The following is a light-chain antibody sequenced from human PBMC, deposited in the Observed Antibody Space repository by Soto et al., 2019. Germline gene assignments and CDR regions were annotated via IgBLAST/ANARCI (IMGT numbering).Light chain of an antibody. Sequence: EIVLTQSPGTLSLSPGEIATLSFSASQSVSSSYLAWYQQKPGQAPRLLIYGASSRATGIPDRFSGSGSGTDFTLTISRLEPEDFAVYYCQQYNNWPPLTFGQGTKVDIK. CDR3: QQYNNWPPLT. CDR2: GAS. CDR1: QSVSSSY. J-gene: IGKJ1*01. V-gene: IGKV3-20*01.